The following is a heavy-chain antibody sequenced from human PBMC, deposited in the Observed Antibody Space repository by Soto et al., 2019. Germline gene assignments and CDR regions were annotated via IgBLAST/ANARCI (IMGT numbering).Heavy chain of an antibody. D-gene: IGHD6-19*01. CDR3: ARYRRGTGWYYLDY. CDR1: GASISGNY. J-gene: IGHJ4*02. V-gene: IGHV4-59*01. CDR2: IYDSGST. Sequence: ETLSLTCTVSGASISGNYWSWIRQPPGKGLEWIGYIYDSGSTNYSPSLQSRVTMSVDRSKNQFSLALTSVTAADTALYFCARYRRGTGWYYLDYWGQGILVTVSS.